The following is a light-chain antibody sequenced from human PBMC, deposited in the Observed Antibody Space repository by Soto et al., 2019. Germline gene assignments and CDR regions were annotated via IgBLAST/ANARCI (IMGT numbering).Light chain of an antibody. V-gene: IGKV3-20*01. CDR2: GAA. CDR1: QSVTSNY. Sequence: EIVLTQSPGTLSLSPGERATLSCRASQSVTSNYLAWYQQKPGQAPRLLIYGAASRATGIPDRFSGSGSGTDFTLTIRRLEPEDFALYYCHQYGSSPYTFGQGTKLGIK. J-gene: IGKJ2*01. CDR3: HQYGSSPYT.